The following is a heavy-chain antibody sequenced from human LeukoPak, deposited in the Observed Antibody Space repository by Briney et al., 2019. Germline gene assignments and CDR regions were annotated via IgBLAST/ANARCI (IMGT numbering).Heavy chain of an antibody. Sequence: GGSLRLPCAASGFTFDDYAMHWVRQAPGKGLEWVSGISWNSGSIGYADSVKGRFTISRDNAKNSLYLQMNSLRAEDTALYYCAKGGILTGYRGYFDLWGRGTLVTVSS. CDR2: ISWNSGSI. CDR1: GFTFDDYA. J-gene: IGHJ2*01. CDR3: AKGGILTGYRGYFDL. V-gene: IGHV3-9*01. D-gene: IGHD3-9*01.